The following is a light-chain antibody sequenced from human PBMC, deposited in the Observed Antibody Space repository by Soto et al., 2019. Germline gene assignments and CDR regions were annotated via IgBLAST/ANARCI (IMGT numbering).Light chain of an antibody. V-gene: IGKV3-15*01. J-gene: IGKJ5*01. CDR2: GAS. CDR1: QNVRKN. CDR3: LQYDGWPLT. Sequence: ETVMTQPPVALSVSPGERATLSCRARQNVRKNLAWYQQKPGQAPRLLIYGASTRATGIPARFSGDGSGTEFTLTIDSLQSEDFVVYYCLQYDGWPLTFGQGTRLEIK.